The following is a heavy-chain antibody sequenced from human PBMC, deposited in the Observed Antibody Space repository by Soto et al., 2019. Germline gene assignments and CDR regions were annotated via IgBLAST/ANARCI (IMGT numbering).Heavy chain of an antibody. J-gene: IGHJ4*02. CDR3: ARLLGYYDSSGYSTSDY. CDR2: INPNSGGT. V-gene: IGHV1-2*02. D-gene: IGHD3-22*01. Sequence: SVKVSCKASGYTFTGYYMHWVRQAPGQGLEWMGWINPNSGGTNYAQKFQGRVTMTRDTSISTAYMELSRLRSDDTAVYYCARLLGYYDSSGYSTSDYWGQGTLVTVSS. CDR1: GYTFTGYY.